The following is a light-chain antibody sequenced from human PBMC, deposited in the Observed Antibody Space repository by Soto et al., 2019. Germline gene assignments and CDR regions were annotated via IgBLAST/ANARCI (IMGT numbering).Light chain of an antibody. V-gene: IGLV2-18*02. CDR2: EVS. J-gene: IGLJ2*01. CDR3: SSYTSSSSLV. CDR1: SSDVGSYNR. Sequence: QSALTQPPSVSGSPGQSVTISCTGTSSDVGSYNRVSWYQQPPGTAPKLMIHEVSNRPSGVPDRFSGSKSGNTASLTISGLQAEDEADYYRSSYTSSSSLVFGGGTKLTVL.